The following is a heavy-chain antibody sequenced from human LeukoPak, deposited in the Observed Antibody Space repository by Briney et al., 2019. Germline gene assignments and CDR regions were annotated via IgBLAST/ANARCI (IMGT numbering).Heavy chain of an antibody. J-gene: IGHJ4*02. CDR2: INSDGSST. D-gene: IGHD5-18*01. CDR1: GFTFSSYA. V-gene: IGHV3-74*01. Sequence: GGSLRLSCAASGFTFSSYAMSWVRQAPGKGLVWVSRINSDGSSTSYADSVKGRFTISRDNAKNTLYLQMNSLRAEDTAVYYCARDRRGYSYGFDYWGQGTLVTVSS. CDR3: ARDRRGYSYGFDY.